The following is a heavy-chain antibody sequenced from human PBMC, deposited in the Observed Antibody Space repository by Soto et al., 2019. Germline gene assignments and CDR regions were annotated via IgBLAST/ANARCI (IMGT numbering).Heavy chain of an antibody. V-gene: IGHV4-39*07. Sequence: SETLSLTCTVPGDSFSSTDYSWGWIRQSPGKGLQWIGEINPTVGTHYNPSLKSRVTMSGDTYKNQFSLRLSSVTAADTAIYSCATCITVLVLLVPPLDPLVQGTNITLSS. CDR1: GDSFSSTDYS. CDR2: INPTVGT. CDR3: ATCITVLVLLVPPLDP. J-gene: IGHJ5*02. D-gene: IGHD1-20*01.